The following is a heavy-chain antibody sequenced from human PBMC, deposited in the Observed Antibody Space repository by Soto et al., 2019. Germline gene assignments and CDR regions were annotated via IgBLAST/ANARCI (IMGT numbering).Heavy chain of an antibody. D-gene: IGHD1-7*01. CDR2: IYYSGST. CDR3: ARGGRNWNYDSVDY. CDR1: GASISNYY. Sequence: PSETLSLTCTVSGASISNYYWSWIRQPPGKGLEWIGYIYYSGSTNYNPSLKSRVTISVDTSKRQFSLEVSSVTAADTAVYYCARGGRNWNYDSVDYWGQGTLVTVSS. V-gene: IGHV4-59*01. J-gene: IGHJ4*02.